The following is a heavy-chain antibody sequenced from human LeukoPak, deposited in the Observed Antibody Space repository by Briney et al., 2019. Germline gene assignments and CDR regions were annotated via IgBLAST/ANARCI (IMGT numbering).Heavy chain of an antibody. V-gene: IGHV4-34*01. Sequence: SETLSLTCAIYSDSFSGYFWSWVRQPPGKGMEWIGEINYSGSTNYNPPLKSRVTIAVDTCKNQFALKLSSVSASDTAVYYCSRSSTVSLFDPWGQGTLVTVSS. CDR1: SDSFSGYF. CDR3: SRSSTVSLFDP. CDR2: INYSGST. D-gene: IGHD2-15*01. J-gene: IGHJ5*02.